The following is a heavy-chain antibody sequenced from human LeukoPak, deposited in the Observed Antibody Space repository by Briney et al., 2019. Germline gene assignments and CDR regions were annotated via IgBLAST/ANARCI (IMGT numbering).Heavy chain of an antibody. J-gene: IGHJ3*02. D-gene: IGHD2-15*01. CDR2: IYYSGST. Sequence: SETLSLTCTVSGGSISSYYWSWIRQPPGKGLEWIGYIYYSGSTNYNPSLKSRVTISVDTSKNQFSLKLSSVTAADTAVYYRARVERRWDAFDIWGQGTMVTVSS. CDR3: ARVERRWDAFDI. CDR1: GGSISSYY. V-gene: IGHV4-59*01.